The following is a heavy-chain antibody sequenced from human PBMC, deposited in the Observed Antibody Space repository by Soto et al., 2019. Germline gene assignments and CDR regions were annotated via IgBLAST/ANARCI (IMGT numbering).Heavy chain of an antibody. Sequence: PGESLKISGKGSGYSFTSYWVSWVRQMPGKGLEWMGRIDPSDSYTNYSPSFQGHVTISADKSISTAYLQWSSLKASDTAMYYCASSPRGYCSSTSCRELGNYYGMDVWGQGTTVTVSS. CDR3: ASSPRGYCSSTSCRELGNYYGMDV. CDR1: GYSFTSYW. CDR2: IDPSDSYT. V-gene: IGHV5-10-1*01. D-gene: IGHD2-2*01. J-gene: IGHJ6*02.